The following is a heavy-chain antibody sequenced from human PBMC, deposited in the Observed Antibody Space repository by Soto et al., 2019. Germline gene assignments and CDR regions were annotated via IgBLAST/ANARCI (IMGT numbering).Heavy chain of an antibody. J-gene: IGHJ4*02. CDR3: VKVQGVVAAPVYFGD. Sequence: EVQLVESGGGLVQPGGSLRLSCSASGFTFSSYAMHWVRQAPGKGLEYVSAISSNGGSTYYADSVKGRFTISRDNSKNTLYLQMSSLRAEDTAVYYCVKVQGVVAAPVYFGDCGQGTLVTVSS. V-gene: IGHV3-64D*06. D-gene: IGHD2-15*01. CDR2: ISSNGGST. CDR1: GFTFSSYA.